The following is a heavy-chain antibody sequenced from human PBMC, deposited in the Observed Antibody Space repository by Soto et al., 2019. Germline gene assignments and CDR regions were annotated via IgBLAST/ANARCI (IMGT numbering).Heavy chain of an antibody. CDR1: GGSFSSYY. V-gene: IGHV4-59*08. D-gene: IGHD7-27*01. CDR3: ARHVNPWAQGAFDI. J-gene: IGHJ3*02. Sequence: SETLSLTCSVSGGSFSSYYWSWIRQPPGKGLEWIGYIFYSGSTNYNPSLKSRVTISVDTSKNQFSLKLSSVTAADTAVYYCARHVNPWAQGAFDIWGQGTMVTVSS. CDR2: IFYSGST.